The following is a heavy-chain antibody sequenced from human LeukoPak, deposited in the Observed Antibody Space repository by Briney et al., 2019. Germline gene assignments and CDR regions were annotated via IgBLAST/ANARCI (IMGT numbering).Heavy chain of an antibody. D-gene: IGHD2-8*02. J-gene: IGHJ6*03. CDR1: GFTFSSYA. Sequence: GGSLRLSCAASGFTFSSYAMHWARQAPGKGLEYVSAISSNGGSTYYANFVKGRFTISRDNSKNTLYLQMGSLRAEDMAVYYCARVTGGNYYYYYYMDVWGKGTTVTVSS. CDR2: ISSNGGST. V-gene: IGHV3-64*01. CDR3: ARVTGGNYYYYYYMDV.